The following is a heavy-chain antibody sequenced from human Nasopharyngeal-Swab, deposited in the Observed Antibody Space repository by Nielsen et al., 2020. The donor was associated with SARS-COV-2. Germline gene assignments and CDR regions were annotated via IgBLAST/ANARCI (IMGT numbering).Heavy chain of an antibody. CDR3: ARGSGWTLDY. Sequence: SETLSLTCTVSGGSISSYYWSWIRQPPGKGLEWIGEIHHSGYSNYNSSLMSRVAISVDKSKNQFSLTLRFLTAADTAVYYCARGSGWTLDYWGQGTLVTVSS. CDR1: GGSISSYY. V-gene: IGHV4-59*01. J-gene: IGHJ4*02. CDR2: IHHSGYS. D-gene: IGHD6-19*01.